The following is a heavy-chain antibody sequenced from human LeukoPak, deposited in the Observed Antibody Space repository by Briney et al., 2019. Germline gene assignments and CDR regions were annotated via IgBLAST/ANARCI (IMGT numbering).Heavy chain of an antibody. CDR2: ISYDGSNK. CDR3: AREGNRVAVAEGLFDY. J-gene: IGHJ4*02. Sequence: GGSLRLSCAASGFTFSSYAIHWVRQAPGKGLEWVAVISYDGSNKYYADSVKGRFTISRDNSKNTLYLQMNSLRAEDTAVYYCAREGNRVAVAEGLFDYWGQGSLVTVSS. D-gene: IGHD6-19*01. CDR1: GFTFSSYA. V-gene: IGHV3-30-3*01.